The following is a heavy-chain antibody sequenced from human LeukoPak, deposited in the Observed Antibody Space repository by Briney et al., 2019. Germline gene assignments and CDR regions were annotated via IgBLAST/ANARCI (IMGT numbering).Heavy chain of an antibody. CDR1: GGSISYYY. J-gene: IGHJ3*02. Sequence: SETLSLTCTVSGGSISYYYWSWIRQPPGKGLQWIGYVYYSGSTNYNPSLKSRVTISVDTSKNQFSLKLSSVTAADTAVYYCATTRSSNVDAFDIWGQGTMVTVSS. CDR3: ATTRSSNVDAFDI. V-gene: IGHV4-59*01. CDR2: VYYSGST. D-gene: IGHD2-8*01.